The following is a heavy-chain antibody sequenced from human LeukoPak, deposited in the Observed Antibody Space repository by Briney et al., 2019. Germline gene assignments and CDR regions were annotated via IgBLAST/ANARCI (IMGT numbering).Heavy chain of an antibody. V-gene: IGHV1-18*01. CDR2: ISAYNGNT. CDR3: ARDRPYNNYDDVWGSHRPIDY. D-gene: IGHD3-16*02. J-gene: IGHJ4*02. Sequence: ASVKVSCKASGYTFTSYGISWVRQAPGQGLEWMGWISAYNGNTNYAQKLQGRVTMTTDTSTSTAYMELRSLRSDDTAVYYCARDRPYNNYDDVWGSHRPIDYWGQGPWSPSPQ. CDR1: GYTFTSYG.